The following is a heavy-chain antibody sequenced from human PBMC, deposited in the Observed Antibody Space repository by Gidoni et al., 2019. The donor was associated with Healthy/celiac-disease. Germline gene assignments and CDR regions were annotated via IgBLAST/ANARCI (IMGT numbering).Heavy chain of an antibody. CDR3: ARDQSFGGQWLLFF. CDR2: IWYDGSNK. V-gene: IGHV3-33*01. CDR1: GFTFSSYG. D-gene: IGHD2-21*02. Sequence: QVQLVESGGGVVQPGRSLRLSCAASGFTFSSYGMHWVRQAPGKGLEWVAVIWYDGSNKYYADSVKGRFTISRDNSKNTLYLQMNSLRAEDTAVYYCARDQSFGGQWLLFFWGQGTLVTVSS. J-gene: IGHJ4*02.